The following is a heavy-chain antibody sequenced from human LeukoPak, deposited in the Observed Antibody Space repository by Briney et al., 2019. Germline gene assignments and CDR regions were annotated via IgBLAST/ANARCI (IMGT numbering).Heavy chain of an antibody. CDR3: ARYCSGGSCPDSN. J-gene: IGHJ4*02. Sequence: GASVTVSRKASGYTFTSYGMSWVRQAPGQGLEWMGWISAYNGNTNYAQKLQGRVTMTTDTSTSTAYMELRSMRSDDTAVYYCARYCSGGSCPDSNWGQGTLVTVSS. D-gene: IGHD2-15*01. V-gene: IGHV1-18*01. CDR2: ISAYNGNT. CDR1: GYTFTSYG.